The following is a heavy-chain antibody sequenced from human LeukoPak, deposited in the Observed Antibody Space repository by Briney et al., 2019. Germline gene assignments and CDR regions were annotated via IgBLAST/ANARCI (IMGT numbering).Heavy chain of an antibody. D-gene: IGHD6-19*01. CDR3: ARGGIAVAGSAAFDY. Sequence: PGGSLRLSCAASGFTFSSYAMSWVRQAPGKGLEWVSAISGSGGSTYYADSVKGRFTISRDNSKNTLYLQMNSLRAEDTALYYCARGGIAVAGSAAFDYWGQGTLVTVSS. J-gene: IGHJ4*02. V-gene: IGHV3-23*01. CDR1: GFTFSSYA. CDR2: ISGSGGST.